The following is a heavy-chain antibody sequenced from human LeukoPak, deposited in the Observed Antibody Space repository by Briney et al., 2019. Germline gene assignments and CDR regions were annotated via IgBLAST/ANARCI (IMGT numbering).Heavy chain of an antibody. CDR3: ARPPQLAGPREGYYYYGMDV. Sequence: PGGSLRLSCAASGFTFSSYGMHWVRQAPGKGLEWVAVIWYDGSNKYYADSVKGRFTISRDNSKNTLYLQMNSLRAEDTAVYYCARPPQLAGPREGYYYYGMDVWGQGTTVTVSS. D-gene: IGHD6-6*01. CDR1: GFTFSSYG. J-gene: IGHJ6*02. CDR2: IWYDGSNK. V-gene: IGHV3-33*01.